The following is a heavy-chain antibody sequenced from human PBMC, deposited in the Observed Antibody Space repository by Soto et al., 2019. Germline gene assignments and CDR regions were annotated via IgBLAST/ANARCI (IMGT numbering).Heavy chain of an antibody. CDR3: VKDHCGGDCYSDPYFDY. CDR2: IWYDGSNQ. V-gene: IGHV3-33*06. J-gene: IGHJ4*02. D-gene: IGHD2-21*02. Sequence: QVQLVESGGGVVQPGRSLRLSCVASGFSFTTYGLHWVRQAPGEGLEWVAVIWYDGSNQYYVDSVKGRFTISRDNSKNILYLEMNSMRVEDTAVYYCVKDHCGGDCYSDPYFDYWGQGTLVTVSS. CDR1: GFSFTTYG.